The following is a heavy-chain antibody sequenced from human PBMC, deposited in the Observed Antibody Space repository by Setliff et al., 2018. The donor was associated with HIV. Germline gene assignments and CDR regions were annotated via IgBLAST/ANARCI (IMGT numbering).Heavy chain of an antibody. CDR3: AKDVEVAPTVLDR. Sequence: GGSLRLSCEASGFTFRSYAMHWVRQAPGKGLEWVAAIWNDGNNKRYGDSDQGRFTISRDNSRNTLYLQMNSLRPDDTAVYYCAKDVEVAPTVLDRWGQGTLVTVSS. V-gene: IGHV3-30*02. D-gene: IGHD1-1*01. J-gene: IGHJ5*02. CDR2: IWNDGNNK. CDR1: GFTFRSYA.